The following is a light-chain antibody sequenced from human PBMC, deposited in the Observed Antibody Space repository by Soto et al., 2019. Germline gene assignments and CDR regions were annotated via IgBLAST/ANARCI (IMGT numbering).Light chain of an antibody. Sequence: QMTQSPAPLAASVGDRVSITRRASQSIDTWLAWYQQKPGKAPKLLIYKASRLESGVPYRFSGSGSGTDFTLTISSLQPEDFAIYYCQEYRNVYWTFGQGTKVEIK. CDR2: KAS. J-gene: IGKJ1*01. CDR3: QEYRNVYWT. CDR1: QSIDTW. V-gene: IGKV1-5*03.